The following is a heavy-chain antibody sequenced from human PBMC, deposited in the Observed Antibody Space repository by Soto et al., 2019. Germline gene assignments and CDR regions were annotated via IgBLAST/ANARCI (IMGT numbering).Heavy chain of an antibody. Sequence: GGSLRLSCAASGFTFSNYVMSWVRQAPGKGLEWVSGISDSGGTTYYADSVRGRFTISRDNSKNTMYLQMNSLRAEDTAVYYCAKGGTYGEFGYWGQGTLVTVSS. J-gene: IGHJ4*02. D-gene: IGHD3-10*01. CDR2: ISDSGGTT. V-gene: IGHV3-23*01. CDR1: GFTFSNYV. CDR3: AKGGTYGEFGY.